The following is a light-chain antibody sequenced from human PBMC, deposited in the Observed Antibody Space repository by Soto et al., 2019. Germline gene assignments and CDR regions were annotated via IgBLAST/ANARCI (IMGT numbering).Light chain of an antibody. CDR2: EVN. CDR1: SSDVGAYIY. V-gene: IGLV2-8*01. Sequence: QSVLTQPPSASGSPGQSVTISCTGTSSDVGAYIYVSWYQQHPGTAPKLIIYEVNKRPSGVPDRFSGSRSGNTASLTVSALQPEDAADYYCISYAGNHNLVFGGGTKVTVL. CDR3: ISYAGNHNLV. J-gene: IGLJ2*01.